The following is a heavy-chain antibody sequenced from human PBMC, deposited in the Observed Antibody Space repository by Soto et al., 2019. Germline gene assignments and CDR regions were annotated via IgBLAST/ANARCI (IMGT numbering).Heavy chain of an antibody. V-gene: IGHV1-69*13. J-gene: IGHJ3*02. CDR2: IIPIFGTT. CDR3: ARRQTTVDAFDI. D-gene: IGHD4-17*01. CDR1: GGTLSNNA. Sequence: APVKVSSKASGGTLSNNAISWVRQAPGQGLEWMGGIIPIFGTTNYAQKFQGRLTITADESTSTGYMELSSLRSEDTAVYYCARRQTTVDAFDIWGQGTMVTVSS.